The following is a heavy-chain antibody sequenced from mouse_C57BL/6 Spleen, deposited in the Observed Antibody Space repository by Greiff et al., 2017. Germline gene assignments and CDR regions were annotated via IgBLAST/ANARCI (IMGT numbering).Heavy chain of an antibody. V-gene: IGHV1-64*01. CDR1: GYTFTSYW. CDR2: IHPNSGST. D-gene: IGHD1-1*01. CDR3: ARAHYYGSSLFDY. J-gene: IGHJ2*01. Sequence: QVPLQQPGAELVKPGASVKLSCKASGYTFTSYWLHWVKQRPGQGLEWIGMIHPNSGSTNYNEKFKSKATLTVDKSSSTAYMQLSSLTSEDSAVYYCARAHYYGSSLFDYWGQGTTLTVSS.